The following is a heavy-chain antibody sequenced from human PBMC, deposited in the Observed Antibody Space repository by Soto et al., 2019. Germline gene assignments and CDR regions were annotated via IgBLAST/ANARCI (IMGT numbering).Heavy chain of an antibody. Sequence: EVQLVESGGGLVQPGGSLRLSCAASGFTFSTSSMSWVRQAPGKGLECVANIKNDGTDKYYVDSVKGRFTVSRDNAQNSLYLQMNSLRVEDTAVYYCTRGLATAVSWGQGTLDTVSS. CDR1: GFTFSTSS. V-gene: IGHV3-7*04. CDR3: TRGLATAVS. CDR2: IKNDGTDK. J-gene: IGHJ4*02. D-gene: IGHD1-26*01.